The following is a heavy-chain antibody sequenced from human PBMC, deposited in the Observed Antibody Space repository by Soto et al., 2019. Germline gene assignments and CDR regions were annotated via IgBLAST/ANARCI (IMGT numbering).Heavy chain of an antibody. D-gene: IGHD3-3*01. V-gene: IGHV3-74*01. Sequence: GGSLRLSCAVSGFTFSSHWMHWVRQAPGKGLVWVSRINSDGSSTNYADSVKGRFTISRDNAKNTLYLQMNSLRADDTAVYYCSRDSSPYYDFWSGFYTYFDYWGQGA. CDR3: SRDSSPYYDFWSGFYTYFDY. CDR2: INSDGSST. CDR1: GFTFSSHW. J-gene: IGHJ4*02.